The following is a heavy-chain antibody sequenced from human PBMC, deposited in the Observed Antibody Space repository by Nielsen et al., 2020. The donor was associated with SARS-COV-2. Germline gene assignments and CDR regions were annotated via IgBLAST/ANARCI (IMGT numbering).Heavy chain of an antibody. J-gene: IGHJ2*01. CDR2: ISSSSSYI. CDR1: GFTFSIYT. D-gene: IGHD3-16*01. Sequence: GGSLRLSCAASGFTFSIYTMNWVRQAPGKGLEWVSIISSSSSYIYYADSVKGRFTISRDNAKNSLYLQMNSLRAEDTAVYYCARLGPTDWYFDLWGRGTLVNVFS. CDR3: ARLGPTDWYFDL. V-gene: IGHV3-21*01.